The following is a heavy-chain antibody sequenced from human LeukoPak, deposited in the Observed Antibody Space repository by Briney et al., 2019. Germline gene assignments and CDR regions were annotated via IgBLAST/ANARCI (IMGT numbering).Heavy chain of an antibody. CDR2: IYYSGST. CDR1: GGSISSGGYC. V-gene: IGHV4-31*03. Sequence: IPSETLSLTCTVSGGSISSGGYCWSWIRQHPGKGLEWIGYIYYSGSTYYNPSLKSRVTISVDTSKNQFSLKLSSVTAADTAVYYCARNLRLGEPRIDYWGQGTLVTVSS. J-gene: IGHJ4*02. D-gene: IGHD3-16*01. CDR3: ARNLRLGEPRIDY.